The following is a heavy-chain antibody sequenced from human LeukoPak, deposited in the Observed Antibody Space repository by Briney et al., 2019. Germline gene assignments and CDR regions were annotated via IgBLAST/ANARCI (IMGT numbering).Heavy chain of an antibody. D-gene: IGHD3-10*01. J-gene: IGHJ4*02. CDR2: ISGSGGST. Sequence: GGSLRLSCAASGFTFSSYAMSWVRQAPGKGLEWVSAISGSGGSTYYADSVKGRFTISRDNSKNTLYLQMNSLRAEDTAVYYCAKDEGVMVRGVSRVWGQGTLVTVSP. CDR3: AKDEGVMVRGVSRV. CDR1: GFTFSSYA. V-gene: IGHV3-23*01.